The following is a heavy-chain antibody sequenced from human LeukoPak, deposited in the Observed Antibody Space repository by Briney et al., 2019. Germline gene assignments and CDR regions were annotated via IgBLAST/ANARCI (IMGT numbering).Heavy chain of an antibody. CDR3: AKSRLIDYSHDYMDV. J-gene: IGHJ6*03. CDR1: GFTFDDYA. V-gene: IGHV3-9*01. Sequence: GGSLRLSCAASGFTFDDYAMHWVRQAPGKGLEWVSGINWNSDNIGYADSVKGRFTVSRDNAKNSLYLQMNSLRVEDTALYYCAKSRLIDYSHDYMDVWGKGTTVTVSS. D-gene: IGHD2-21*01. CDR2: INWNSDNI.